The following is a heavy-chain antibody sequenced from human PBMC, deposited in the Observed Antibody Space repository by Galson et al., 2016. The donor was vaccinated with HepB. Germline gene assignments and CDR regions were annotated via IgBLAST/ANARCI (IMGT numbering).Heavy chain of an antibody. V-gene: IGHV3-48*02. D-gene: IGHD1-20*01. Sequence: SLRLSCAASGFTSSSYSMNWVRQAPGKGLEWLSYIRYSSSSTIYYADSVNGRFTISRDDAKNSLYLQMNSLRDGDTAVYYCAREITGRFYGMDVWGQGTTVTVSS. CDR3: AREITGRFYGMDV. J-gene: IGHJ6*02. CDR1: GFTSSSYS. CDR2: IRYSSSSTI.